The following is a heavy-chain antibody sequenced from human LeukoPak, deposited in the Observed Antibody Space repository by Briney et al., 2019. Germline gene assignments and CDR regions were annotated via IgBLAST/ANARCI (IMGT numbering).Heavy chain of an antibody. CDR1: GFTFSSYA. V-gene: IGHV3-23*01. CDR2: ISGGGSST. Sequence: GGSLRLSCAASGFTFSSYAMSWVRQAPEKGLEWVSGISGGGSSTQYADSVKGRFTISRDNSRNTLYLQMSGLRAEDTAIYYCAKEITNDKGWYVDSWGQGTLVTVSS. J-gene: IGHJ4*02. D-gene: IGHD6-19*01. CDR3: AKEITNDKGWYVDS.